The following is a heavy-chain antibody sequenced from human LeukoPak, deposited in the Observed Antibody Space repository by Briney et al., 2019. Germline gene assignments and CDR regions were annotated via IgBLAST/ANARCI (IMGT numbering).Heavy chain of an antibody. CDR3: ATESPIAAAGQSPAGQSYYYYGMDV. CDR2: INHSGST. J-gene: IGHJ6*02. V-gene: IGHV4-34*01. D-gene: IGHD6-13*01. Sequence: SETLTLTCAVYGGSFSGYYWSWIRQPPGKGLEWIGEINHSGSTNYNPSLKSRVTISVDTSKNQFSLKLSSVTAADTAVYYCATESPIAAAGQSPAGQSYYYYGMDVWGQGTTVTVSS. CDR1: GGSFSGYY.